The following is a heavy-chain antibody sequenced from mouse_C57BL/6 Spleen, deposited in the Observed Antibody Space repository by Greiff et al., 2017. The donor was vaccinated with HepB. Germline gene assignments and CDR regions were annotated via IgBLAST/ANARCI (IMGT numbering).Heavy chain of an antibody. CDR3: TRWEDYDNYAMDY. Sequence: VKLQESGAELVRPGASVTLSCKASGYTFTDYEMHWVKQTPVHGLEWIGAIDPETGGTAYNQKFKGKAILTADKSSSTAYMELRSLTSEDSAVDYCTRWEDYDNYAMDYWGQGTSVTVSS. J-gene: IGHJ4*01. V-gene: IGHV1-15*01. CDR1: GYTFTDYE. CDR2: IDPETGGT. D-gene: IGHD2-4*01.